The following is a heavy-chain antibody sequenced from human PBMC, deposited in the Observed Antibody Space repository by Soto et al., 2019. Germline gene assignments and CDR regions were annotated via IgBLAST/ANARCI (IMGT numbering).Heavy chain of an antibody. Sequence: SETLSLTCTVSGGSIGRYYWSWIRQPPGKGLEWIGYIYYSGSTNYNPSLKSRVTISVDTSKNQFSLKLSSVTAADTAVYYCARSIGADFWSGYSKGNWFDPWGQGTLVTVSS. CDR1: GGSIGRYY. J-gene: IGHJ5*02. CDR3: ARSIGADFWSGYSKGNWFDP. D-gene: IGHD3-3*01. CDR2: IYYSGST. V-gene: IGHV4-59*01.